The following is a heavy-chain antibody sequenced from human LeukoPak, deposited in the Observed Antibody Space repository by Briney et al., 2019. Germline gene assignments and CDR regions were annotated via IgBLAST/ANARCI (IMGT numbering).Heavy chain of an antibody. J-gene: IGHJ4*02. Sequence: GESLQISCKGSGYTFTSYWIGWVRQMPGKGLESMGFIYPGDSDTRYSPSFEGQVTISADKSITTAYLQWNSLKASDTAMYYCARHKAGNGWDLDYWGQGTLVTVSS. D-gene: IGHD6-19*01. V-gene: IGHV5-51*01. CDR3: ARHKAGNGWDLDY. CDR1: GYTFTSYW. CDR2: IYPGDSDT.